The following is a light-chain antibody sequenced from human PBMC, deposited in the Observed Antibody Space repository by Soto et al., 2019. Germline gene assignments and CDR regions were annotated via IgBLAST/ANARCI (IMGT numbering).Light chain of an antibody. J-gene: IGKJ3*01. Sequence: DIVMTQTPLSLSVTPGQPASISCKSSESLLPSGGKTFLYWYLQKSGQPPQVLIYDVSSRFPGVPDRFTGNGSGTDFTLTIGRAEAEDVGVYYCLQSTQLPFTFGPGTKVEIK. CDR1: ESLLPSGGKTF. CDR3: LQSTQLPFT. CDR2: DVS. V-gene: IGKV2D-29*01.